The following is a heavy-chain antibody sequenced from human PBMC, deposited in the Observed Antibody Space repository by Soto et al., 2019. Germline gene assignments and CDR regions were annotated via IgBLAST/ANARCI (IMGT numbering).Heavy chain of an antibody. CDR3: ARGGNGDNVGYWYFDL. Sequence: QVQLVQSGAEVKKPGASVEVSCKASGYTFTTYYIHWVRHAPGQGLEWMGVINPGGVSTKYAQKFQERVTMTSDTSTSTVYMDLSSLRSEDTDVYFCARGGNGDNVGYWYFDLWGRGTLVTVSP. D-gene: IGHD4-17*01. CDR2: INPGGVST. CDR1: GYTFTTYY. J-gene: IGHJ2*01. V-gene: IGHV1-46*01.